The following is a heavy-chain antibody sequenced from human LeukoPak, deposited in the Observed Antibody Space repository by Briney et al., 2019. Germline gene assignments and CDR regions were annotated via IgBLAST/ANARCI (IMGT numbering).Heavy chain of an antibody. J-gene: IGHJ5*02. CDR1: GFTFSSYG. CDR3: ASSVGDSSSSNWFDP. Sequence: GGSLRLSCAASGFTFSSYGMHWVRQAPGKGLEWVAVISYDGSNKYYADSVKGRFTISRDNSKNTLYLQMNSLRAEDTAVYYCASSVGDSSSSNWFDPWGQGTLVTVSS. D-gene: IGHD6-6*01. CDR2: ISYDGSNK. V-gene: IGHV3-30*03.